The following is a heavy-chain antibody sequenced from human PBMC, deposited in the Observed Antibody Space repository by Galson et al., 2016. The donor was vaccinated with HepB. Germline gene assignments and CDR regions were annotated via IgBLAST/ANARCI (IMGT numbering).Heavy chain of an antibody. CDR2: ISSDGSHK. J-gene: IGHJ4*02. CDR1: GFSFNSNT. D-gene: IGHD3-16*01. CDR3: AKRGGLDYYFDY. V-gene: IGHV3-30*18. Sequence: SLRLSCAASGFSFNSNTMHWARQAPGKGLEWEALISSDGSHKYYADSVKGRFTISRDNSKNTLYLQMDSPRAEDTAVFYCAKRGGLDYYFDYWGQGTLVTVSS.